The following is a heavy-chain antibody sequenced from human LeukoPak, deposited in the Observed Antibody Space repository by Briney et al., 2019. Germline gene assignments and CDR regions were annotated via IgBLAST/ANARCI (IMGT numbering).Heavy chain of an antibody. CDR2: IYSGGYT. CDR3: AKPGGDAGGNCFDA. CDR1: GFTVSSNY. D-gene: IGHD2-21*02. V-gene: IGHV3-53*01. Sequence: GGSLRLSCAASGFTVSSNYMNWVRQAPGKGLEWVSVIYSGGYTYYADSVKGRFTISRDNSKNTLYLQMSSLRADDTAVYYCAKPGGDAGGNCFDAWGQGTLVT. J-gene: IGHJ5*02.